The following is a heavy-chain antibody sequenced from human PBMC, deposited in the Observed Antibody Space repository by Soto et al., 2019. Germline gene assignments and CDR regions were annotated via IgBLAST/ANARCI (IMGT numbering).Heavy chain of an antibody. CDR1: GFIFSVYA. J-gene: IGHJ5*02. CDR2: ISIDGSRT. V-gene: IGHV3-64*04. CDR3: ARNGDSSDYRGWFDP. Sequence: PGVSLRLSCSGSGFIFSVYAIHWVRQAPGKGLEYVSFISIDGSRTHYADSVKGRFTISRDNSKNTLYLQMNSLRAEDTAVYYCARNGDSSDYRGWFDPWGQGTLVTVS. D-gene: IGHD3-22*01.